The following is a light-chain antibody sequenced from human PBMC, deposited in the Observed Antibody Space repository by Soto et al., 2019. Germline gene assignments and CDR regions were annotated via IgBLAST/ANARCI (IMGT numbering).Light chain of an antibody. CDR2: ADS. CDR3: PQRYNWPIT. V-gene: IGKV3-11*01. CDR1: QSVSSN. Sequence: VLSHSVAALSLNQGERATLSCRASQSVSSNLACYQQKPGQAPRLLIYADSNRATGIPARFSGSGSGTDFTLTISSLEPEDFSVYYCPQRYNWPITFGQGTRLEIK. J-gene: IGKJ5*01.